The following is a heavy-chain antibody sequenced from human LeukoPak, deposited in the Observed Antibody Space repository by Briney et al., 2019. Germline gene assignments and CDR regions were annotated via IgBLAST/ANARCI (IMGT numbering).Heavy chain of an antibody. CDR3: ARDIVVPAASNWFDP. CDR2: IYTSGST. Sequence: SETLSLTCTVSGGSISSYYWSRIRQPAGKGMEWIGRIYTSGSTNYNPSLKSRVTMSVDTSKNQFSLKLSSVTAADTAVYYCARDIVVPAASNWFDPWGQGTLVTVSS. V-gene: IGHV4-4*07. CDR1: GGSISSYY. D-gene: IGHD2-2*01. J-gene: IGHJ5*02.